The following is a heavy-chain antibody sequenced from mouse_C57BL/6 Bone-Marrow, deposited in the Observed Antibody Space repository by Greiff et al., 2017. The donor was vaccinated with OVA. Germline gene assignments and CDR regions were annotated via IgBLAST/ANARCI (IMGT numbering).Heavy chain of an antibody. CDR2: INPSTGGT. J-gene: IGHJ3*01. CDR1: GYSFTGYY. Sequence: EVQLQQSGPELVKPGASVKISCKASGYSFTGYYMNWVKQSPEKSLEWIGEINPSTGGTNYNQKFKAKATLTVDKSSSTAYMQHKSLTSEDSAVYYCASSDDYEGTTGAWFAYWGQGTLVTVSA. CDR3: ASSDDYEGTTGAWFAY. D-gene: IGHD2-4*01. V-gene: IGHV1-42*01.